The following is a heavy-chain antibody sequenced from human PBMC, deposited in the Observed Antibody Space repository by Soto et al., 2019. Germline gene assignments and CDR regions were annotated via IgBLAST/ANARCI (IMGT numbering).Heavy chain of an antibody. J-gene: IGHJ4*02. CDR3: SKTTTARIAVAPRGLFDY. V-gene: IGHV3-23*01. D-gene: IGHD6-19*01. CDR2: ISGSGGSI. CDR1: GFTFSSYA. Sequence: GGSLRLSCAASGFTFSSYAMNWVPQAPGEGLEWVSAISGSGGSIYYADSVKGRFTISRDNSKNILFLQMNSLRAEDTAVYYCSKTTTARIAVAPRGLFDYWGQGTLVTVSS.